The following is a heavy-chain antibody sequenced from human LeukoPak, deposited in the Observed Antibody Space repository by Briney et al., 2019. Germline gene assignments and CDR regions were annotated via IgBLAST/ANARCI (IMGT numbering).Heavy chain of an antibody. Sequence: PSETLSLTCTVSGGSINSTTYSWDWIRQPPGKGLEWIGSIYYSGSTYYNPSLKSRVTISVDTSKNQFSLKLTSVTAADTAMYYCARLNGDYDDYVGFDYWGQGTLVTVSS. CDR2: IYYSGST. J-gene: IGHJ4*02. V-gene: IGHV4-39*01. D-gene: IGHD4-17*01. CDR3: ARLNGDYDDYVGFDY. CDR1: GGSINSTTYS.